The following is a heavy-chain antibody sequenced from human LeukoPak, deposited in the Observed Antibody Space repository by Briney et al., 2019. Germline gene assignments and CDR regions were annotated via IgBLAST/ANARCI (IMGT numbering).Heavy chain of an antibody. CDR2: INHSGST. CDR3: ARETTVTTGAFDI. V-gene: IGHV4-34*01. J-gene: IGHJ3*02. Sequence: SETLSLTCAVYGGSFSGYYWSWTSQPPGKGLEWIGEINHSGSTNYNPSLKSRVTISVDTSKNQFSLKLSSVTAADTAVYYCARETTVTTGAFDIWGQGTMVTVSS. D-gene: IGHD4-17*01. CDR1: GGSFSGYY.